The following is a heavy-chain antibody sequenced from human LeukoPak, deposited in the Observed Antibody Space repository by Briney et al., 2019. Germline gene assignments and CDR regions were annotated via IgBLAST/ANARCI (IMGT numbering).Heavy chain of an antibody. CDR3: ASRHYYGSGSYPFKPFDY. CDR2: INHSGST. J-gene: IGHJ4*02. V-gene: IGHV4-34*01. Sequence: SETLSLTCAVYGGSFSGYYWSWIRQPPGKGLEWIGEINHSGSTNYNPSLKSRVTISVDTSKNQFSLKLSSVTAADTAVYYRASRHYYGSGSYPFKPFDYWGQGTLVTVSS. D-gene: IGHD3-10*01. CDR1: GGSFSGYY.